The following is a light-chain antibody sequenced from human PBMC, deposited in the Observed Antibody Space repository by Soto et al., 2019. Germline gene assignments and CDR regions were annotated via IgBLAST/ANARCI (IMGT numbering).Light chain of an antibody. V-gene: IGLV2-11*01. J-gene: IGLJ1*01. Sequence: QSALTQPRSVSGSPGQSVTISRTGTSSDIGGYNYVSWYQQHPGKAPKLMIYDVIKRPSGVPDRFSGSKSGNTASLTIYGLQAEDEADYYCCSYAGSYTHVFGTGTKLTVL. CDR2: DVI. CDR3: CSYAGSYTHV. CDR1: SSDIGGYNY.